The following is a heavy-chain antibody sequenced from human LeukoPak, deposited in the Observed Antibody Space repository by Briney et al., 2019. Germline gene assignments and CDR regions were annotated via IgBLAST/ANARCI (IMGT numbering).Heavy chain of an antibody. V-gene: IGHV4-4*07. CDR2: IYTSGGT. CDR1: GGSISSYY. J-gene: IGHJ4*02. D-gene: IGHD3-3*01. Sequence: ASETLSLTCTDSGGSISSYYWSWIRQPPGKGLEWIGRIYTSGGTNYNPSLKSRVTISVDTSKNQFSLRLRSVTAADTAVYYCARSGYDFWSGYENLFDYWGQGTLVTVSS. CDR3: ARSGYDFWSGYENLFDY.